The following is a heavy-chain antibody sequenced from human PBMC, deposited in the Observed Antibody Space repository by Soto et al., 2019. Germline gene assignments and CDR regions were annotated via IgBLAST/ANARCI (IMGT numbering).Heavy chain of an antibody. CDR2: IYYSGRT. J-gene: IGHJ4*02. Sequence: SETLSLTCTVSGGSIISTSYYGVWIRQPPGKVLEWIGSIYYSGRTYYNPSLKSRVTISVETYKNQFSLKLNSVTAADTAVYYCASRGLNGDPFDYWGQGTLVTVSS. V-gene: IGHV4-39*01. CDR1: GGSIISTSYY. D-gene: IGHD4-17*01. CDR3: ASRGLNGDPFDY.